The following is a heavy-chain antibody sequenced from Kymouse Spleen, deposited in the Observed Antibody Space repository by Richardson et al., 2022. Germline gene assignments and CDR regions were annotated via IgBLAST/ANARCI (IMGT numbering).Heavy chain of an antibody. CDR3: ARGPVELLHYYYYGMDV. CDR2: INHSGST. Sequence: QVQLQQWGAGLLKPSETLSLTCAVYGGSFSGYYWSWIRQPPGKGLEWIGEINHSGSTNYNPSLKSRVTISVDTSKNQFSLKLSSVTAADTAVYYCARGPVELLHYYYYGMDVWGQGTTVTVSS. V-gene: IGHV4-34*01. J-gene: IGHJ6*02. CDR1: GGSFSGYY. D-gene: IGHD1-26*01.